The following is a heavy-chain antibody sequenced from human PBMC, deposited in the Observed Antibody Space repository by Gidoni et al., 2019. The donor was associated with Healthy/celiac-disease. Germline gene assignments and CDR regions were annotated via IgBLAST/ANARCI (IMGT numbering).Heavy chain of an antibody. CDR3: AKDLIPIEHSAGYSSSRYGMDV. J-gene: IGHJ6*02. V-gene: IGHV3-30*18. D-gene: IGHD6-13*01. CDR1: GFTFSSYG. Sequence: QVQLVESGGGVVSPGRSLRLSCAASGFTFSSYGLHWVRQAPGQGLEWVAFRSYDGSKKYYADSVKGRFTISRDNSKNTLYLQMNSLRAEDTAVYYCAKDLIPIEHSAGYSSSRYGMDVWGQGTTVTVSS. CDR2: RSYDGSKK.